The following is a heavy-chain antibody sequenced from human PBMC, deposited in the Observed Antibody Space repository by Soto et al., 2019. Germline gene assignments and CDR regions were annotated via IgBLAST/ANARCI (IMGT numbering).Heavy chain of an antibody. CDR2: ISAHNGNK. D-gene: IGHD1-1*01. J-gene: IGHJ6*02. Sequence: QVQLVQSGTEVKKPGASVKVSCKASSYTFTNYDISWVRQAPGQGLEWMAWISAHNGNKNYAEKFQGRVTMTTDTSTSTAYMEVRSLRSDDTAVYYCARGLQSYFGMDVWGQGTTVTVSS. CDR3: ARGLQSYFGMDV. CDR1: SYTFTNYD. V-gene: IGHV1-18*01.